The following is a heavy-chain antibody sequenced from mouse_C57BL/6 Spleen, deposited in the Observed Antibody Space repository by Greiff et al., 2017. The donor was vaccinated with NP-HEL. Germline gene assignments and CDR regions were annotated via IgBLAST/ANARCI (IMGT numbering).Heavy chain of an antibody. CDR2: ISSGGSYT. V-gene: IGHV5-6*01. CDR1: GFTFSSYG. J-gene: IGHJ1*03. D-gene: IGHD1-1*01. Sequence: EVKVVESGGDLVKPGGSLKLSCAASGFTFSSYGMSWVRQTPDKRLEWVATISSGGSYTYYPDSVKGRFTISRDNAKNTLYLQMSSLKSEDTAMYYCARDYYGSSRYFDVWGTGTTVTVSS. CDR3: ARDYYGSSRYFDV.